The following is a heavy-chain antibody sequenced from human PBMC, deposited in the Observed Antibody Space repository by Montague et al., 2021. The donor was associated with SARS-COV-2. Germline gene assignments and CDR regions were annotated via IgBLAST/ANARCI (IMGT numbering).Heavy chain of an antibody. CDR3: AREFDC. CDR2: VNEDGSEE. CDR1: GFTFSTYW. J-gene: IGHJ4*02. Sequence: SLSLSLSASGFTFSTYWMNWVRQAPGKGLEWVANVNEDGSEEYFVDSVKGRFTISRDNAKNSLFLQMNSLRAEDTAVYYCAREFDCWGQGTLVTVSS. V-gene: IGHV3-7*01.